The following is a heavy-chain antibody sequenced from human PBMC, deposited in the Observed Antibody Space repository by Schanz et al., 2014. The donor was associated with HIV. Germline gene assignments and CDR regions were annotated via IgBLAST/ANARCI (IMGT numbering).Heavy chain of an antibody. Sequence: QVQLVESGGGVVQPGRSLRLSCAGSGFIFRDYALHWVRQAPGKGLEWVSVISDSGGSKYNADSVKGRFTISRDKSKSTLYLQMNSLRAEDTAVYYCAKDLGVSISTSGPPRNYHALDVWGQGTTVTVSS. CDR1: GFIFRDYA. V-gene: IGHV3-30*04. CDR3: AKDLGVSISTSGPPRNYHALDV. D-gene: IGHD3-3*01. J-gene: IGHJ6*02. CDR2: ISDSGGSK.